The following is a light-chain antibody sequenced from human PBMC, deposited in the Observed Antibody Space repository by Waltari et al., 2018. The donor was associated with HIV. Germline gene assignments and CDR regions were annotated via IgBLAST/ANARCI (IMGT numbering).Light chain of an antibody. CDR1: IGKVTSGHH. Sequence: QTVVTQDPSLTVSPGETVTLTCVSNIGKVTSGHHPYWLQQKPGQAPQTLIYDTTNKHSWTPARFSGSLLGGKAALTLSGAQPEDEADYYCLLSSGGTWLFGGGTKLTVL. CDR3: LLSSGGTWL. V-gene: IGLV7-46*01. CDR2: DTT. J-gene: IGLJ2*01.